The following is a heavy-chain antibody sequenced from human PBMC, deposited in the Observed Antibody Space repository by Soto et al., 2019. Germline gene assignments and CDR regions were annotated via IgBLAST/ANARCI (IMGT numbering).Heavy chain of an antibody. CDR1: GGSISSGDYY. V-gene: IGHV4-30-4*01. J-gene: IGHJ4*02. CDR3: ASPRFDYHPHGYYFDY. D-gene: IGHD3-3*01. Sequence: SETLSLTCTVSGGSISSGDYYWSWIRQPPGKGLEWIGYIYYSGSTYYNPSLKSRVTISVDTSKNQFSLKLSSVTAADTAVYYCASPRFDYHPHGYYFDYWGQGTLVTVSS. CDR2: IYYSGST.